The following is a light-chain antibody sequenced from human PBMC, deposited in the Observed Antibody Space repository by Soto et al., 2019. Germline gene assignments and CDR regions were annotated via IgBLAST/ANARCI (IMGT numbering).Light chain of an antibody. Sequence: DIQMTQSPSSLSTSVGDRVTIACRASQSISTSLKWYQEKPGKAPKILISSASSLHIGLPSRFRGSGYGTDFTPDIDSLQPKDFATYYCQQGYTAPPTFGQGTRVEIK. CDR1: QSISTS. V-gene: IGKV1-39*01. CDR2: SAS. CDR3: QQGYTAPPT. J-gene: IGKJ1*01.